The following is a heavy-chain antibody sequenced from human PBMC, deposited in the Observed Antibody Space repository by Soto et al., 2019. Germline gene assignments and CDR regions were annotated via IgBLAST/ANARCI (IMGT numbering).Heavy chain of an antibody. CDR2: IYYSGNT. D-gene: IGHD6-19*01. V-gene: IGHV4-39*01. CDR1: GGSINSSNYY. Sequence: QLQLQESGPGLVKPSETLSLTCTVSGGSINSSNYYWGCIRQPPGKGLEWIGNIYYSGNTYYNPSLKSRVTISVDTSKNQFSLKLNSVTAADTAVYYCATIEVAGFYASDAFDIWGQGTMVTVSS. CDR3: ATIEVAGFYASDAFDI. J-gene: IGHJ3*02.